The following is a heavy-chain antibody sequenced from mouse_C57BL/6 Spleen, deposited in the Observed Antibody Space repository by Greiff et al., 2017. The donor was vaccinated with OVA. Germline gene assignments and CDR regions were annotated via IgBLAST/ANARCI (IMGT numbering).Heavy chain of an antibody. CDR3: AREYDYDVWFAY. CDR1: GYTFTDYN. CDR2: INPNNGGT. D-gene: IGHD2-4*01. Sequence: EVKLVESGPELVKPGASVKMSCKASGYTFTDYNMHWVKQSHGKSLEWIGYINPNNGGTSYNQKFKGKATLTVNKSSSTAYMELRSLTSEDSAVYYCAREYDYDVWFAYWGQGTLVTVSA. V-gene: IGHV1-22*01. J-gene: IGHJ3*01.